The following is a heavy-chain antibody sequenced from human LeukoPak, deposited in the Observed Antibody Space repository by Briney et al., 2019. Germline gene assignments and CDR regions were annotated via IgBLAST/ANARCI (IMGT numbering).Heavy chain of an antibody. J-gene: IGHJ4*02. CDR2: IRTKTNNFAT. V-gene: IGHV3-73*01. CDR1: GFTFSAFA. CDR3: TRLLDYNGYYYGAFDY. Sequence: GGSLRLSCAASGFTFSAFAMHWVRQASGKGLEWVGRIRTKTNNFATAYAASVKGRFTVSRDDSKNTAYLQMNSLKTEDTAVYYCTRLLDYNGYYYGAFDYWGQGTLVTVSS. D-gene: IGHD3-22*01.